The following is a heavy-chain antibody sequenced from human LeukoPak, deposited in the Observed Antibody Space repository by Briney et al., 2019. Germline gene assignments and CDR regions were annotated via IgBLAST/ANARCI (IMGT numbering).Heavy chain of an antibody. CDR2: ISSSSSTI. J-gene: IGHJ4*02. CDR3: AKVTYSSGWYRGDSFDY. V-gene: IGHV3-48*01. D-gene: IGHD6-19*01. CDR1: GFTFSSYS. Sequence: GGSLRLSCAASGFTFSSYSMNWVRQAPGKGLEWVSYISSSSSTIYYADSVKGRFTISRDNAMNSLYLQMSSLRAEDTAVYYCAKVTYSSGWYRGDSFDYWGQGTLVTVSS.